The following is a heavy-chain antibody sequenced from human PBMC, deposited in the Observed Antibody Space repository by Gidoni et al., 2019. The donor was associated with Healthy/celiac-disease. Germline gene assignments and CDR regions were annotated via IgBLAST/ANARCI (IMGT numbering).Heavy chain of an antibody. D-gene: IGHD3-16*01. Sequence: EVQLVDSGGGLVKPGGTLRLSCAASRCTFSSYSMTWVRQAPGKGLEWVSSISSISSYIYYADSVKGRFTISRDNAKNSLYLQMNSLRAEDTAVYYCARVEGGHNWFDPWGQGTLVTVSS. CDR1: RCTFSSYS. J-gene: IGHJ5*02. CDR2: ISSISSYI. V-gene: IGHV3-21*01. CDR3: ARVEGGHNWFDP.